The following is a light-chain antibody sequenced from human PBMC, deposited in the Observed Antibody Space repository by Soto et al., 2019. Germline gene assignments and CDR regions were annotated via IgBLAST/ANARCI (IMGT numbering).Light chain of an antibody. V-gene: IGLV2-8*01. CDR1: SSDVGAYKY. CDR2: EVT. J-gene: IGLJ1*01. Sequence: QSALTQPPSASGTPGQSVTISCTGTSSDVGAYKYVSWYQQYPGKAPKLMIYEVTKRPSGVPDRFSGSKSGNTASLTISGLQAEDEADYYCSSYTSSSTRFFGTVTKVTVL. CDR3: SSYTSSSTRF.